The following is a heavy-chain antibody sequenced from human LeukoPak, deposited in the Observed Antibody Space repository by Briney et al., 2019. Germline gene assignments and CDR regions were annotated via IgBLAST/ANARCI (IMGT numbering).Heavy chain of an antibody. J-gene: IGHJ4*02. V-gene: IGHV3-33*01. CDR3: ARYVSCSWGDFDY. CDR2: IWYDGSNK. CDR1: GFTFSSYG. Sequence: GGSLRLSCAASGFTFSSYGRHWVRQAPGKGLEGVAVIWYDGSNKYYADSVKGRFTISRDNSKNTPYLQMNRLRAEDTAAYYCARYVSCSWGDFDYWGQGTLVTVSS. D-gene: IGHD2-15*01.